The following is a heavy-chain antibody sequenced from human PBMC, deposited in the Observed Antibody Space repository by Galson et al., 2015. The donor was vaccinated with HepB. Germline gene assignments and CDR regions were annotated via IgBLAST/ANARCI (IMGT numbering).Heavy chain of an antibody. CDR3: AREGDPHIYWSALDF. V-gene: IGHV3-30*03. Sequence: SLRLSCAASGVTFSNYGFNWVRQAPGKGLEWVTVISYDGRNKHYADSVKGRFTISRDNSKNTLSLQMNSLRADDTAVYYCAREGDPHIYWSALDFWGQGILVTVSS. CDR1: GVTFSNYG. CDR2: ISYDGRNK. J-gene: IGHJ4*02. D-gene: IGHD3-3*01.